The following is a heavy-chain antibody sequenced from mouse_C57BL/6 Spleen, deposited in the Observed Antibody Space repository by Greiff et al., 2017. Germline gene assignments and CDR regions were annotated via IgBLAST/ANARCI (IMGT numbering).Heavy chain of an antibody. CDR3: ARTEATVVAPKYFDV. CDR1: GFSLTSYA. V-gene: IGHV2-9-1*01. J-gene: IGHJ1*03. Sequence: VQLQESGPGLVAPSQSLSITCTVSGFSLTSYAISWVRQPPGKGLEWLGVIWTGGGTNYNSALKSRLSISKDNSKSQVFLKMNSLQTDDTARYYCARTEATVVAPKYFDVWGTGTTVTVSS. D-gene: IGHD1-1*01. CDR2: IWTGGGT.